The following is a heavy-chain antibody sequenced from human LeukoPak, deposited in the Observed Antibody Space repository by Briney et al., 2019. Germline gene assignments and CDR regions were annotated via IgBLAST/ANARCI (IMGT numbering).Heavy chain of an antibody. V-gene: IGHV5-51*01. CDR2: IYPGDSDT. Sequence: GESLMISCKGSGYSFTTYWIGWVRQMPGKGLEWMGIIYPGDSDTRYSPSFQGQVTISADRSISTAYLQWSSLKASDTAMYYCARGFYGGYYYYYYMDVWGKGTTVTVSS. J-gene: IGHJ6*03. CDR3: ARGFYGGYYYYYYMDV. CDR1: GYSFTTYW. D-gene: IGHD4/OR15-4a*01.